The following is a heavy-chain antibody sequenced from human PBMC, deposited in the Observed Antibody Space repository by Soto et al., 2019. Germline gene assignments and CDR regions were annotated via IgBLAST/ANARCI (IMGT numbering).Heavy chain of an antibody. CDR1: GGSFSGYY. V-gene: IGHV4-34*01. J-gene: IGHJ6*02. D-gene: IGHD6-13*01. CDR2: INHSGST. Sequence: SETLSLTCAVYGGSFSGYYWGWIRQPPGKGLEWIGEINHSGSTNYNPSLKSRVTISVDTSKNQFSLKLSSVTAADTAVYYCAKARYSSSWYGVYYYGMDVWGQGTTVTVSS. CDR3: AKARYSSSWYGVYYYGMDV.